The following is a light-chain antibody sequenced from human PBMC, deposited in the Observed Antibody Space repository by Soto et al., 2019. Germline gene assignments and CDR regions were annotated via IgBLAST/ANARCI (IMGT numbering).Light chain of an antibody. CDR3: SSYTTAFFYV. V-gene: IGLV2-14*01. Sequence: QSVLAQPASVSGPPGQSITISCTGSSSDIGAFNYVAWYQQHPGKAPKLIIHGVTNRPSGVSSRFSGSKSDYTASLTISGLQAEDEADYYCSSYTTAFFYVFGTGTKV. CDR1: SSDIGAFNY. J-gene: IGLJ1*01. CDR2: GVT.